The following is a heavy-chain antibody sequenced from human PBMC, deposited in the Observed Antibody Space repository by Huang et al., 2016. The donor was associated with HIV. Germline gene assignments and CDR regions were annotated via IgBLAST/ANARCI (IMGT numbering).Heavy chain of an antibody. Sequence: QVQLVQSGAEVKKPGASVKVSCKASGFNFNNYDFNWVRRDSGQGLEWMEWMNPKSGNTGYAQKFQGRVTITRNTSITTDYMELRSLRSEDTAVYYCARARGFLYDSTGYYSRYYFDSWGQGTLVTISS. CDR2: MNPKSGNT. D-gene: IGHD3-22*01. CDR3: ARARGFLYDSTGYYSRYYFDS. V-gene: IGHV1-8*03. CDR1: GFNFNNYD. J-gene: IGHJ4*02.